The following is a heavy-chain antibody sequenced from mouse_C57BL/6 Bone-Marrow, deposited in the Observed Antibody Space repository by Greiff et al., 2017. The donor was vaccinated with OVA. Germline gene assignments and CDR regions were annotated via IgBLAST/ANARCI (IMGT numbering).Heavy chain of an antibody. CDR3: ASEGYFDV. V-gene: IGHV5-9*01. CDR2: ISGGGGNT. J-gene: IGHJ1*03. CDR1: GFTFSSYT. Sequence: EVKLVESGGGLVKPGGSLKLSCAASGFTFSSYTMSWVRQTPEKRLVWVATISGGGGNTYYPDSVKGRFTISRDNAKNTLYLQMSSLRSEDTALYYCASEGYFDVWGTGTTVTVSS.